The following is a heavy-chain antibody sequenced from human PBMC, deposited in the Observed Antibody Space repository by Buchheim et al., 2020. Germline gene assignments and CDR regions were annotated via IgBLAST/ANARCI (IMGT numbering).Heavy chain of an antibody. D-gene: IGHD2-2*02. Sequence: EVQLLESGGGLVQPGGSLRLSCAASGFTFSSYAMSWVRQAPGKGLEWVSAISGSGGSTYYADSVKGRFTISRDNSKNTLYLQMNSLRAEDTAVYYCARDGGYCSSTSCYTLFDYWGQGTL. CDR3: ARDGGYCSSTSCYTLFDY. CDR1: GFTFSSYA. V-gene: IGHV3-23*01. J-gene: IGHJ4*02. CDR2: ISGSGGST.